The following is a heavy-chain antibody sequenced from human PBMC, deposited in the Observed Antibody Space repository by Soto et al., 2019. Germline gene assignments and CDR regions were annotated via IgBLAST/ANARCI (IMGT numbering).Heavy chain of an antibody. V-gene: IGHV1-2*02. D-gene: IGHD6-19*01. CDR3: ARPLYSSSGY. CDR2: INPNSGGT. Sequence: ASVKVSCKASGYIFTGYYMHWVRQAPGQGLEWMGWINPNSGGTNYAQRFQGRVTMTRDTSISTAYMELSRLRSDDTAVYYCARPLYSSSGYWGQGTLVTVSS. J-gene: IGHJ4*02. CDR1: GYIFTGYY.